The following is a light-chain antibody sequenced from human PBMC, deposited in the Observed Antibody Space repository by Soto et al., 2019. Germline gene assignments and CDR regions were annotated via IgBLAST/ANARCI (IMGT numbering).Light chain of an antibody. CDR3: QQYGTSPRT. V-gene: IGKV3-20*01. CDR1: QSIFSNY. CDR2: GAS. Sequence: EVMLTQSPGTLSLSPGERATLSCRASQSIFSNYLAWYQQKSGQAPRLLIYGASNRATGIPDRFSGSGSGPDFTLTISRLEPEDFAVYYCQQYGTSPRTFGQGTKLEIK. J-gene: IGKJ1*01.